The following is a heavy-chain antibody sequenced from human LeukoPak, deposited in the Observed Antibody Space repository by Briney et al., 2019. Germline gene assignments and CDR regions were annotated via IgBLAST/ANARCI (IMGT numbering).Heavy chain of an antibody. CDR1: GGSISSSDYY. V-gene: IGHV4-39*01. CDR2: IYYGGST. J-gene: IGHJ5*02. Sequence: SETLSLTCTVSGGSISSSDYYWGWIRQPPGKGLEWIGSIYYGGSTYYSPSLKSRVTISVDTSMSQFSLKLSFVTTADTAVYYCARALGYCSGGSCTRGYNWFDPWGQGTLVTVPS. D-gene: IGHD2-15*01. CDR3: ARALGYCSGGSCTRGYNWFDP.